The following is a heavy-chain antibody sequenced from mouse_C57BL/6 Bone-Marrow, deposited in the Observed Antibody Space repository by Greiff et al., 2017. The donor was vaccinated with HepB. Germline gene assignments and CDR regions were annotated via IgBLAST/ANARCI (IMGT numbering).Heavy chain of an antibody. CDR3: ERAGDGYAYFDY. J-gene: IGHJ2*01. Sequence: EVHLVESGPGLVKPSQTVFLTCTVTGISITTGNYRWSWIRQFPGNKLEWIGYIYYSGTITYNPSLTSRTTITRDTPKNQFFLEMNSLTAEDTATYYCERAGDGYAYFDYWGQGTTLTVSS. V-gene: IGHV3-5*01. CDR2: IYYSGTI. CDR1: GISITTGNYR. D-gene: IGHD2-2*01.